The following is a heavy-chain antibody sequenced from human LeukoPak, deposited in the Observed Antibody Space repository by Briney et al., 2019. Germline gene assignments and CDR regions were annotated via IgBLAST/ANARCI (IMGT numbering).Heavy chain of an antibody. CDR2: ISWNSGSI. V-gene: IGHV3-9*03. Sequence: GGSLRLSCAASGFTFDDYAMHWVRQAPGEGAEWVSGISWNSGSIGYADPLKGRFTISGDNDKNSPHLPDNSLRSEYVHWYYCANDIRRWLQFVAFDIWGQGTMVTVSS. CDR1: GFTFDDYA. J-gene: IGHJ3*02. CDR3: ANDIRRWLQFVAFDI. D-gene: IGHD5-24*01.